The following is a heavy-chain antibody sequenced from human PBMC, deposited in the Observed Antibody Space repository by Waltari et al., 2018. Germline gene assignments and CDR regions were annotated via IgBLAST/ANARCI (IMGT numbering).Heavy chain of an antibody. J-gene: IGHJ4*02. Sequence: QVQLVQSGAEVKKPGASVKVSCKASGYTFTGYYMHWVRQAPGQGLEWMGWINPNSGGTNYAQKFQGRVTMTRDTSISTAYMELSRLRSDDTAVYYCARDFPVAGTLTAQGYWGQGTLVTVSS. CDR3: ARDFPVAGTLTAQGY. D-gene: IGHD6-19*01. CDR2: INPNSGGT. V-gene: IGHV1-2*02. CDR1: GYTFTGYY.